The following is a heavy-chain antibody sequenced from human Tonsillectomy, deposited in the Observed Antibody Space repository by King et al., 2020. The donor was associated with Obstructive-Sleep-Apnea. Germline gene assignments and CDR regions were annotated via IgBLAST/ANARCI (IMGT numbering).Heavy chain of an antibody. V-gene: IGHV4-39*07. CDR1: GGSISSNNYY. J-gene: IGHJ3*02. Sequence: QLQESGPGLVKPSETLSLTCNVSGGSISSNNYYWAWIRQPPGKGLEWIGSIYHSLTTYYNPSLRSRVTISADTSKKQFSLRLRSVTAADTAVYYCARALYYFDTSGRHDAFDIWGQGTMVTVSS. CDR3: ARALYYFDTSGRHDAFDI. CDR2: IYHSLTT. D-gene: IGHD3-22*01.